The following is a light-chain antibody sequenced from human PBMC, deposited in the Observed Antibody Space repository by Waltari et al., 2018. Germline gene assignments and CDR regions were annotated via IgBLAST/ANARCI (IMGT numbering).Light chain of an antibody. CDR1: RGIDAY. J-gene: IGKJ5*01. V-gene: IGKV1-39*01. CDR3: QQSYSAPFT. Sequence: DIQMTQSPSSLSSAVRDRVTITCRASRGIDAYLNWYQQQPGKAPKPLIYDASTLQRGVPTRFSGGGIGTDFSLTISDLQPEDFATYFCQQSYSAPFTFGRGTRLE. CDR2: DAS.